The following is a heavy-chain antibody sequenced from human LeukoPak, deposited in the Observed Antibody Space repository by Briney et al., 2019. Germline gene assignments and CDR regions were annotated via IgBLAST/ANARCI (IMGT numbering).Heavy chain of an antibody. CDR1: EFTFSTFA. CDR3: ATYRQVLLPFES. CDR2: IFPSGGEI. D-gene: IGHD2-8*02. Sequence: GGSLRLSCAASEFTFSTFAMIWVRQPPGKGLEWVSSIFPSGGEIHYADSARGRFTISRDNSKSTLSLQMNSLRAEDTAIYYCATYRQVLLPFESWGQGTLVTVSS. J-gene: IGHJ4*02. V-gene: IGHV3-23*01.